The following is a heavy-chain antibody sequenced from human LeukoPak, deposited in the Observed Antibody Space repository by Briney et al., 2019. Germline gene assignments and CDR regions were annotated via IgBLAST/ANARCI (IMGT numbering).Heavy chain of an antibody. J-gene: IGHJ4*02. CDR2: ISPSSGGT. CDR3: ARVHDILTGYYQGYLDY. CDR1: GYTFSGYY. D-gene: IGHD3-9*01. Sequence: ASVKVSCKASGYTFSGYYIHWVRQAPGQGLEWMGWISPSSGGTNYAQKFQGRVIMTRDTSIGTAYMELSRLTSDDTAVYYCARVHDILTGYYQGYLDYWGQGTLVTVSS. V-gene: IGHV1-2*02.